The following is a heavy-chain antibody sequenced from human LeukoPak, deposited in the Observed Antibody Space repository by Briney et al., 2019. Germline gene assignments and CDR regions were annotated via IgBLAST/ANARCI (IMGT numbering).Heavy chain of an antibody. CDR2: IYPGDSDT. D-gene: IGHD2-2*01. CDR1: GSSFTSYW. J-gene: IGHJ5*02. CDR3: ERSRDSRADIVVVPAATPFDP. Sequence: GESLKISCKGSGSSFTSYWIGWVRQMPGKGLEWMGIIYPGDSDTSDSPSFQSHVTISADKSISTSYLQWSRMKAADTAVYYWERSRDSRADIVVVPAATPFDPWGQGTLVTVSS. V-gene: IGHV5-51*01.